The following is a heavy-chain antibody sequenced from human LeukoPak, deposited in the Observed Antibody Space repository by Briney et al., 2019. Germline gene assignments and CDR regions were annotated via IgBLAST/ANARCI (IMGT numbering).Heavy chain of an antibody. Sequence: GASVKVSCKASGYTFTGYYMHWVRQAPGQGLEWMGRINPNSGGTNYAQKFQGRVTMTRDTSNSTAYMELSSLRSEDTAVYYCARGEMATDYYYYGMDVWGQGTTVTVSS. CDR3: ARGEMATDYYYYGMDV. CDR1: GYTFTGYY. J-gene: IGHJ6*02. D-gene: IGHD5-24*01. CDR2: INPNSGGT. V-gene: IGHV1-2*06.